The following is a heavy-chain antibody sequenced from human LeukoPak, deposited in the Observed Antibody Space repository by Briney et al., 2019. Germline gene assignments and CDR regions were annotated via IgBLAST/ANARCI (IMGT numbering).Heavy chain of an antibody. J-gene: IGHJ1*01. CDR2: IKQDGSEK. CDR3: DPQNPKYYDFWSGYLEYLQH. V-gene: IGHV3-7*01. CDR1: GFTFSSYW. D-gene: IGHD3-3*01. Sequence: GGSLRLSCAASGFTFSSYWMSWVRQAPGKGLEWVANIKQDGSEKYYVDSVKGRFTISRDNAKNSLYLQMNSLRAEDTAVYYCDPQNPKYYDFWSGYLEYLQHWGQGTLVTVSS.